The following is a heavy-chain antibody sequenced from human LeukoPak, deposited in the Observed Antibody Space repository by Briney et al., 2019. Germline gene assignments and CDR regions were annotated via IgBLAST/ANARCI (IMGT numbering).Heavy chain of an antibody. D-gene: IGHD1-26*01. J-gene: IGHJ6*02. V-gene: IGHV3-74*01. CDR2: INSDGSST. CDR1: GFTFSSYW. CDR3: ARVRRGSYFEGYYYYGMDV. Sequence: GGSLRLSCAASGFTFSSYWMHWVRQAPGKGLVWVSRINSDGSSTSYADSVKGRFTISRDNAKNTLYLQMNRLRAEDTAVYYCARVRRGSYFEGYYYYGMDVWGQGTTVTVSS.